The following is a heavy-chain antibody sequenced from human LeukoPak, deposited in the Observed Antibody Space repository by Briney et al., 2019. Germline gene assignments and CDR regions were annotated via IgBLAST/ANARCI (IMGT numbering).Heavy chain of an antibody. Sequence: ASVEVSCKVSGYTHTELSMHWVGQAAGKGREWMGGFDPVDGETNYGQKFQGRVTKTEDTSTDTAYMEQSSLRSEDTAVYYCATEPIDDSSGYRQPWDAFDIWGQGTMVTVSS. V-gene: IGHV1-24*01. J-gene: IGHJ3*02. D-gene: IGHD3-22*01. CDR1: GYTHTELS. CDR3: ATEPIDDSSGYRQPWDAFDI. CDR2: FDPVDGET.